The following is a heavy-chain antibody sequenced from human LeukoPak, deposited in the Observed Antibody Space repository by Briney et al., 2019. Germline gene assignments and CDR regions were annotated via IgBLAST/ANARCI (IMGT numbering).Heavy chain of an antibody. D-gene: IGHD6-6*01. CDR3: AKARQPYSSSSGFDY. V-gene: IGHV3-23*01. CDR1: GFTFSSYA. J-gene: IGHJ4*02. Sequence: PGGSLRLSCAASGFTFSSYAMSWVRHAPGKGLEWVSAISGSGGSTHYADSVKGRFTISRDNSKNTLYLQMNSLRAEDTAVYYCAKARQPYSSSSGFDYWGQGTLVTVPS. CDR2: ISGSGGST.